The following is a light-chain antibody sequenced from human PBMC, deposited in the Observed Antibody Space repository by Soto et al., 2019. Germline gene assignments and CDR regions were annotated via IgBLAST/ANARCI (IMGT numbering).Light chain of an antibody. CDR1: SSNVGGYNY. Sequence: QSALTQPRSVSASPGQSVTISCTGTSSNVGGYNYVSWYQQNPGKAPKLMIYDASKRPPGVPDRFSGSKSGNAASLTISGLQAEEEADYYCCSYAASYTLVFGGGTKLTVL. V-gene: IGLV2-11*01. J-gene: IGLJ2*01. CDR2: DAS. CDR3: CSYAASYTLV.